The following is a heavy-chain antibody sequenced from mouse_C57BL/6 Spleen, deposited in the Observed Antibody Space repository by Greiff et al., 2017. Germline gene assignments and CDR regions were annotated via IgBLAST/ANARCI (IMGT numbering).Heavy chain of an antibody. CDR2: IYPGSGST. CDR3: ARYYDYNGTPFAY. V-gene: IGHV1-55*01. J-gene: IGHJ3*01. Sequence: QVQLKQPGAELVKPGASVKMSCKASGYTFTSYWITWVKQRPGQGLEWIGEIYPGSGSTNYNQKFKDKATLTVDKSSSTAYMQLSSLTSEDSAVYYCARYYDYNGTPFAYWGQGTLVTVSA. D-gene: IGHD2-4*01. CDR1: GYTFTSYW.